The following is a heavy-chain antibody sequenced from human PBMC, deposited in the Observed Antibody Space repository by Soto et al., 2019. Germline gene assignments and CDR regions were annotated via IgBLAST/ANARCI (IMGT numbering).Heavy chain of an antibody. V-gene: IGHV1-2*04. D-gene: IGHD2-2*01. CDR1: GYTFTGYY. CDR2: INPNSGGT. Sequence: ASVKVSCKASGYTFTGYYMHWVRQAPGQGLEWMGWINPNSGGTNYAQKFQGWVTMTRDTSISTAYMELSRLRSDDTAVYYCARDGSGGSTGGDYYYYMDVWGKGTTVPVSS. CDR3: ARDGSGGSTGGDYYYYMDV. J-gene: IGHJ6*03.